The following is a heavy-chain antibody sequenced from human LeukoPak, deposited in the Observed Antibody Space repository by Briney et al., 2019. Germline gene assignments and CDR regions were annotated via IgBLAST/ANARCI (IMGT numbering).Heavy chain of an antibody. CDR3: ARGGGGAYYYYGMDV. D-gene: IGHD2-21*01. Sequence: PSQTLSLTCTVPGGSISSGGYYWSWIRQHPGKGLEWIGYIYYSGSTYYNPSLKSRVTISVDTSKNQFSLKLSSVTAADTAMYYCARGGGGAYYYYGMDVWGQGTTVTVSS. J-gene: IGHJ6*02. V-gene: IGHV4-31*03. CDR1: GGSISSGGYY. CDR2: IYYSGST.